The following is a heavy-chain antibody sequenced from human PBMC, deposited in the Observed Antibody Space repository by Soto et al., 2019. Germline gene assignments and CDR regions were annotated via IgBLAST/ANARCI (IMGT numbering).Heavy chain of an antibody. J-gene: IGHJ6*02. V-gene: IGHV1-69*12. Sequence: QVQLVQSGAEVKKPGSSVKVSCKASGGTFSSYAISWVRQAPGRGLEWMGGIIPIFGTANYAQKFQGRVTITADESTSTAYMELSSLRSEDTAVYYCARAGSIAAAGTDYYYYYGMGVWGQGTTVTVSS. CDR2: IIPIFGTA. D-gene: IGHD6-13*01. CDR1: GGTFSSYA. CDR3: ARAGSIAAAGTDYYYYYGMGV.